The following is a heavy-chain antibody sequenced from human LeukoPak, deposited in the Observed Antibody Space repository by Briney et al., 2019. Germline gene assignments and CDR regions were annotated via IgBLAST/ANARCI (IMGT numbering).Heavy chain of an antibody. CDR1: GYSISSGYH. CDR2: IYHSGST. J-gene: IGHJ4*02. CDR3: ARVKSTTYYFDY. Sequence: PSETLSLTCAVSGYSISSGYHWGWIRQPPGKEREGIGSIYHSGSTYYNPSLKSRVTISVDTSKNQFSLKLSSVTAADTAVYYCARVKSTTYYFDYWGQGTLVIVSS. V-gene: IGHV4-38-2*01. D-gene: IGHD4-17*01.